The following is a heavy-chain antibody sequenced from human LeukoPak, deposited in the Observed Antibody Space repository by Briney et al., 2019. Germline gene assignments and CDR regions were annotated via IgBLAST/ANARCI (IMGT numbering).Heavy chain of an antibody. V-gene: IGHV1-2*02. CDR2: INPNSGGT. CDR3: ARDLGQLGVERYFEY. CDR1: GYTFTGYY. J-gene: IGHJ4*02. D-gene: IGHD6-6*01. Sequence: ASVKVSCKASGYTFTGYYMHWVRQAPGQGLEWMGWINPNSGGTNYAQKFQGRVTMTRDTSISTAYMELSRLRSDDTAVYYCARDLGQLGVERYFEYWGQGTLVTVSS.